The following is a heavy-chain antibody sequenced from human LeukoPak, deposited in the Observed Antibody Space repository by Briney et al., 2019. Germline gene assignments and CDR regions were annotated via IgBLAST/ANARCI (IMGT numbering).Heavy chain of an antibody. J-gene: IGHJ4*02. Sequence: PGGSLRLSCAASGFTFSSYSMNWVRQAPGKGLEWVSSISSSSSYIYYADSVKGRFTTSRDNAKNSLYLQMNSLRAEDTAVYYCARIIWGCSSTSCYNMDYWGQGTLVTVSS. V-gene: IGHV3-21*01. D-gene: IGHD2-2*02. CDR3: ARIIWGCSSTSCYNMDY. CDR1: GFTFSSYS. CDR2: ISSSSSYI.